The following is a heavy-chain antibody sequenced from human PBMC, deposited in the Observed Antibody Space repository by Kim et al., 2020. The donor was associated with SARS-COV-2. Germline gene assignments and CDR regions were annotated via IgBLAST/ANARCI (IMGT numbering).Heavy chain of an antibody. V-gene: IGHV1-18*01. CDR3: ARDEEDITIFSRGWFDP. CDR1: GYTFTSYG. J-gene: IGHJ5*02. CDR2: ISAYNGNT. Sequence: ASVKVSCKASGYTFTSYGISWVRQAPGQGLEWMGWISAYNGNTNYAQKLQGRVTMTTDTSTSTAYMELRSLRSDDTAVYYCARDEEDITIFSRGWFDPWGQGTLVTVSS. D-gene: IGHD3-9*01.